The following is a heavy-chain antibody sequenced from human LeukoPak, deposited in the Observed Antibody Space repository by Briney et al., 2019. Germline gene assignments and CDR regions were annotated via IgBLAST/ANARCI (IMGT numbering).Heavy chain of an antibody. CDR1: GYTFTGCY. Sequence: ASVKVSCKASGYTFTGCYMHWVRQAPGQGLEWMGWINPNSGGTNYAQKFQGRVTMTRDTSISTAYMELSRLRSDDTAVYYCARDRSPYYYDSSGEFDYWGQGTLVNVS. CDR3: ARDRSPYYYDSSGEFDY. D-gene: IGHD3-22*01. J-gene: IGHJ4*02. V-gene: IGHV1-2*02. CDR2: INPNSGGT.